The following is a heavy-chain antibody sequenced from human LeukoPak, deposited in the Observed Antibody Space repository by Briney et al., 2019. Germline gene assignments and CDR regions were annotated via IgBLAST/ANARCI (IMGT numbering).Heavy chain of an antibody. CDR3: ARDNGRGYPVYFGY. CDR1: GYSFTGYY. D-gene: IGHD3-22*01. J-gene: IGHJ4*02. V-gene: IGHV1-2*02. Sequence: ASVKVSCKASGYSFTGYYIHWVRQVPGQGLEWMGWINPIGGGTNYAQKFQGRVTMTRDTSITTAYMEMSSLRSDDTAVYYCARDNGRGYPVYFGYWGQGTLVTVSS. CDR2: INPIGGGT.